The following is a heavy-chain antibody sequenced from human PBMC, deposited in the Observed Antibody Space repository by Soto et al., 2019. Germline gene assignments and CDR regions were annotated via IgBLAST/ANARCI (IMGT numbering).Heavy chain of an antibody. CDR2: MYNSGST. CDR3: AREEGASGY. D-gene: IGHD1-26*01. V-gene: IGHV4-59*01. J-gene: IGHJ4*02. CDR1: GGSINSYY. Sequence: QVQLQESGPGLVKPSETLSLTCTVSGGSINSYYWSWIRQPPGKGLEWIGYMYNSGSTNYNPSLKSRVTISGDTSKNQCSLKLRSVTAADTAVYYCAREEGASGYWGQGTLVTVSS.